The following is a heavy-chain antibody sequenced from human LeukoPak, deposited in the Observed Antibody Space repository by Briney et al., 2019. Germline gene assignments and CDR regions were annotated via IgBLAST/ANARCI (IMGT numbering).Heavy chain of an antibody. Sequence: SETLSLTCTVSGGSISSYYWSWIRQPPGKGLEWIGYIYYSGSTNYNPSLKSRVTISVDTSKNQFSLKLSSVTAADTAVYYCARSRGGMAAAGLYPFDIWGQGTMVTVSS. CDR2: IYYSGST. V-gene: IGHV4-59*01. CDR1: GGSISSYY. J-gene: IGHJ3*02. CDR3: ARSRGGMAAAGLYPFDI. D-gene: IGHD6-13*01.